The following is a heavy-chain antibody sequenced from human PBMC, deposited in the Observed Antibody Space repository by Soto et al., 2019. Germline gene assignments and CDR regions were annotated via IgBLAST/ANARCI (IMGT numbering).Heavy chain of an antibody. D-gene: IGHD6-6*01. CDR2: IYYSGST. CDR1: GGSISSYY. V-gene: IGHV4-59*01. CDR3: ARAKKYSAFDP. J-gene: IGHJ5*02. Sequence: SETLSLTCTVSGGSISSYYWSWIRQPPGKGLEWIGYIYYSGSTNYNPSLKSRVTISVDTSKNQFSLKLSSVTAADTAVYYCARAKKYSAFDPWGQGTLVTASS.